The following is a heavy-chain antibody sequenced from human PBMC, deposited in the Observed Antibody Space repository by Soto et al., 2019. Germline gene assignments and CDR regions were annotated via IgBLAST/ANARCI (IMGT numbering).Heavy chain of an antibody. V-gene: IGHV3-49*03. J-gene: IGHJ2*01. CDR2: IRSQVFGGTS. Sequence: EVQLVEAGGGLAQPGRSLRLSCTASGFTFSDYSLTWFRQAPGKGLEWVGLIRSQVFGGTSEVAASVRGRFTISRDDFRGIAYLEINSLTVDDTAAYFCCRAGYWNKENWYFDLWGRGTQVLVSS. D-gene: IGHD2-15*01. CDR3: CRAGYWNKENWYFDL. CDR1: GFTFSDYS.